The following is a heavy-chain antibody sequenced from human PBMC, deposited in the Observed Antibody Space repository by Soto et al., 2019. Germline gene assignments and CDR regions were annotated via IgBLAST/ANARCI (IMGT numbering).Heavy chain of an antibody. CDR1: AGTVKSFT. V-gene: IGHV1-69*13. J-gene: IGHJ4*02. CDR3: ATKGVSGWFFDY. CDR2: IIPIFETA. D-gene: IGHD6-19*01. Sequence: VKVSCKASAGTVKSFTFTWARQAPGQGLEWMGGIIPIFETANYAQKFQDRVTITADESTSTVYMELSSLRSADTAVYYCATKGVSGWFFDYWGQGTVVTVSS.